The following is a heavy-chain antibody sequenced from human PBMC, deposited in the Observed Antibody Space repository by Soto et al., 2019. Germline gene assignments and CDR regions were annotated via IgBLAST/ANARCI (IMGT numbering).Heavy chain of an antibody. CDR3: AKDMDPSGSYSAPYFDY. V-gene: IGHV3-64*04. CDR1: GFTFNNYA. D-gene: IGHD1-26*01. J-gene: IGHJ4*02. CDR2: ISNNGGDI. Sequence: GGSLRLSCSASGFTFNNYAMRWVRQAPGKGLEYISGISNNGGDIYYAASVKGRFTISRDNAKNSLYLQMNSLRAEDTALYYCAKDMDPSGSYSAPYFDYWGQGTLVTVSS.